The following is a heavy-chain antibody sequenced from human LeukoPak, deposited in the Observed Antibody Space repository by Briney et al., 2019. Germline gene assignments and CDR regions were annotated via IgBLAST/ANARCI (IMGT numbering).Heavy chain of an antibody. CDR2: IIPILGIA. Sequence: ASVKVSCKASGGTFSSYTISWVRQAPGQGLEWMGRIIPILGIANYAQKLQGRVTITADKSTSTAYMELSSLRSEDTAVYYCARAYGEYCGGDCYSDYYFDYWGQGTLVTVSS. V-gene: IGHV1-69*02. J-gene: IGHJ4*02. CDR1: GGTFSSYT. CDR3: ARAYGEYCGGDCYSDYYFDY. D-gene: IGHD2-21*02.